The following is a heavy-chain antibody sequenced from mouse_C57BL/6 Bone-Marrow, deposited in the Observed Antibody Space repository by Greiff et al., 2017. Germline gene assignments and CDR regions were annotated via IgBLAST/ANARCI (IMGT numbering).Heavy chain of an antibody. CDR2: IYPNNGGP. CDR3: ARGTNYYGSSWYFDV. CDR1: GYTFTDYY. Sequence: VQLQQSGPELVKPGASVKISCKASGYTFTDYYMNWVKQRHGQSLEWIGDIYPNNGGPSYNQKFKGKATLTAAKSSSTAYMELRSLTSEDSSGYYCARGTNYYGSSWYFDVWGTGTTVTVSS. D-gene: IGHD1-1*01. V-gene: IGHV1-26*01. J-gene: IGHJ1*03.